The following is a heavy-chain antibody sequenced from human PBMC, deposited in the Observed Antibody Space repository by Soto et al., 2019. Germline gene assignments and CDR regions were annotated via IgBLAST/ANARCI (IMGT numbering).Heavy chain of an antibody. D-gene: IGHD3-22*01. V-gene: IGHV4-31*03. CDR3: ARDIDDSSGYYANWFDP. Sequence: QVQLQESGPGLVKPSQTLSLTCTVSGGSISSGGYYWSWISQHPGKGLEWIGYIYYSGSTYYNPSLKSRVTISVDTSKNQFSLKLSSVTAADTAVYYCARDIDDSSGYYANWFDPWGQGTLVTVSS. CDR1: GGSISSGGYY. J-gene: IGHJ5*02. CDR2: IYYSGST.